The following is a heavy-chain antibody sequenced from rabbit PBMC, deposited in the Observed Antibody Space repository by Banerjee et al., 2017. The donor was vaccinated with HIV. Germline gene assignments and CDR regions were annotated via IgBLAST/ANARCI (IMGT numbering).Heavy chain of an antibody. CDR1: GFSFSSSCY. CDR2: IYGDNSGST. CDR3: ARRDAGTGGSYDL. D-gene: IGHD8-1*01. Sequence: QSLEESGGDPVKPGASLTLTCTASGFSFSSSCYMCWVRQAPGKGLEWIACIYGDNSGSTWYASWAKGRFTISKTSSTTVTLQLTSLTAADTATYFCARRDAGTGGSYDLWGPGTLVTVS. J-gene: IGHJ4*01. V-gene: IGHV1S40*01.